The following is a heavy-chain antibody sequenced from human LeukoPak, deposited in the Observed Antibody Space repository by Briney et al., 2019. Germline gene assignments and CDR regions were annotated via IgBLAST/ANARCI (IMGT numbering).Heavy chain of an antibody. V-gene: IGHV3-7*03. J-gene: IGHJ4*02. CDR1: GFSFSNFW. Sequence: GGSLTLSCAASGFSFSNFWMTWVRQPPGRGREWVGNIKQDEREKSYVDSVKGRFTISRDNATNSLYLQMNSLRDEDTAVYDCARSARGTSGYDYLYLDYWGQRTLVTVAS. D-gene: IGHD5-12*01. CDR3: ARSARGTSGYDYLYLDY. CDR2: IKQDEREK.